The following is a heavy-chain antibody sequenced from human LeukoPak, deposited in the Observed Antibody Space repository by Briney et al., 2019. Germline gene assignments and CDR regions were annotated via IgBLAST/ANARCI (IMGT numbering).Heavy chain of an antibody. J-gene: IGHJ4*02. CDR3: ANPPTVTSLHY. D-gene: IGHD4-11*01. Sequence: PGGSLRLSCAASGFTFSIYGMNWVRQAPGKWLEWVSGIRGDGVTTYYADSVKGRFTISRDNSKNTLYLQMNSLRAEDTAIYYCANPPTVTSLHYWGQGTLVTVSS. V-gene: IGHV3-23*01. CDR1: GFTFSIYG. CDR2: IRGDGVTT.